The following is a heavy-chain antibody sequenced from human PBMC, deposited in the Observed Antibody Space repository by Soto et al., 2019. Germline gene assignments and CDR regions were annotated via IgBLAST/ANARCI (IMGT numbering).Heavy chain of an antibody. CDR3: AKLRPVVRGVNFDY. CDR1: GFTFSSYA. J-gene: IGHJ4*02. V-gene: IGHV3-64D*06. Sequence: PGGSLRLSCSASGFTFSSYAMHWVRQAPGKGLEYVSAISSNGGSTYYADSVKGRFTISRDNSKNTLYLQMSSLRAEDTAVYYCAKLRPVVRGVNFDYWGQGALVTVSS. CDR2: ISSNGGST. D-gene: IGHD3-10*01.